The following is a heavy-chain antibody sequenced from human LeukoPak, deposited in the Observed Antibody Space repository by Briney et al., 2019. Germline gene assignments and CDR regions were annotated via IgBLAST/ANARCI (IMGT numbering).Heavy chain of an antibody. J-gene: IGHJ4*02. CDR1: GFTFDDYG. V-gene: IGHV3-20*04. CDR3: ARDRALFCSSTSCYDDTFDY. D-gene: IGHD2-2*01. Sequence: GGSLRLSCAASGFTFDDYGMSWVRQAPGKGLEWVSGINWNGGSTGYADSVKGRFTISRDNAKNSLYLQMNSLRAEDTAVYYCARDRALFCSSTSCYDDTFDYWGQGTLVTVSS. CDR2: INWNGGST.